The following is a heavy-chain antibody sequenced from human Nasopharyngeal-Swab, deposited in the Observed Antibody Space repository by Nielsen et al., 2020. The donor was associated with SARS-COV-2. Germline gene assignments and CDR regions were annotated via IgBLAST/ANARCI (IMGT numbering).Heavy chain of an antibody. D-gene: IGHD1-1*01. Sequence: SETLSLTCAVYGESLSEYYWSWVRQLPGTELEWIGDINHGGRINYNPSLRGRVAISVARSTSQFSLELRSVTAADTAVYFCARGRLHAVSCCFTGCQYNFFPVDDWAQGTTVIVSS. J-gene: IGHJ6*02. CDR1: GESLSEYY. V-gene: IGHV4-34*01. CDR2: INHGGRI. CDR3: ARGRLHAVSCCFTGCQYNFFPVDD.